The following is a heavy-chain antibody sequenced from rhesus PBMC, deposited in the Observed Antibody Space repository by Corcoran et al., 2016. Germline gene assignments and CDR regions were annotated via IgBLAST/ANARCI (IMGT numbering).Heavy chain of an antibody. V-gene: IGHV4-165*01. CDR1: GASISSYY. CDR2: ISGCSGST. J-gene: IGHJ4*01. Sequence: QVQLQESGPGLVKPSETLPLTCVVSGASISSYYWSWIRQSPGKGLEWIGYISGCSGSTNYNPSLKSRVTISKDTSKNQFSLKVTSVTAADTAVYYCSRGGNYFDSWGQGVLVTVSS. CDR3: SRGGNYFDS.